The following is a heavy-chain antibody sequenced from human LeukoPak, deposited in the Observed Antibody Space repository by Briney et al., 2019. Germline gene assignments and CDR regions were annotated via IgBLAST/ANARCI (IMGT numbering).Heavy chain of an antibody. CDR1: GFSLSNYG. CDR2: LLYDGNTK. D-gene: IGHD1-14*01. J-gene: IGHJ6*03. V-gene: IGHV3-33*01. CDR3: ARDHRPEIQYYYMDV. Sequence: GGALRLSCAASGFSLSNYGMHWVRRAPGKGLEWVAALLYDGNTKHYADSVRGRFTISRDISKNTFYVQMNSLTAEDTAVYYCARDHRPEIQYYYMDVWGKGTTVAVSS.